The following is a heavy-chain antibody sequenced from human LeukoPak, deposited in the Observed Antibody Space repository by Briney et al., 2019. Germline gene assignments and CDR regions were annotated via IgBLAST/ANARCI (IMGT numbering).Heavy chain of an antibody. CDR2: ITSRSTTK. J-gene: IGHJ4*02. D-gene: IGHD2-21*02. V-gene: IGHV3-48*04. CDR1: GFTFSIHS. Sequence: GGSLRLSCAASGFTFSIHSMNWVRQAPGRGLEWVSYITSRSTTKQYADSVKGRFTISRDNAKNTLYLQMNSLRAEDTAVYYCARLRVTGIDYWGQGTLVTVSS. CDR3: ARLRVTGIDY.